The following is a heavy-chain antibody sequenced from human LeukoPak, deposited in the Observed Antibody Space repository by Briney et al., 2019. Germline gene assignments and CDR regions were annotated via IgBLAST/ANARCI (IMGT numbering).Heavy chain of an antibody. V-gene: IGHV4-34*01. Sequence: MASETLSLTCAVYGGSFSGYYWSWIRQPPGKGLEWIGEINHSGSTNYNPSLKSRVTISVDTSKNQFSLKLSSVTAADTAVYYCARGRGITIFGVVISARFDPWGQGTLVTVSS. J-gene: IGHJ5*02. CDR1: GGSFSGYY. CDR3: ARGRGITIFGVVISARFDP. D-gene: IGHD3-3*01. CDR2: INHSGST.